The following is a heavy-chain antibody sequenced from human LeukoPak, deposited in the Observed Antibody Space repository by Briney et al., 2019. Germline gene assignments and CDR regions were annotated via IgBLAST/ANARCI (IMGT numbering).Heavy chain of an antibody. CDR2: IYHSGST. Sequence: SGTLSLTCAVSGGSISSSNWWSWVRQPPGKGLEWIGEIYHSGSTNYNPSLKSRVTISVDTSKNQFSLKLSSVPAADTAVYYCAGGDSSSSDDAFDIWGQGTMVTVSS. D-gene: IGHD6-13*01. CDR1: GGSISSSNW. CDR3: AGGDSSSSDDAFDI. J-gene: IGHJ3*02. V-gene: IGHV4-4*02.